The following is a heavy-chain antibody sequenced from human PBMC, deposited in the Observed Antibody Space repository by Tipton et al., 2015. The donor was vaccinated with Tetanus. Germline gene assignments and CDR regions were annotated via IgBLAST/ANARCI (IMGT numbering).Heavy chain of an antibody. CDR2: IYPGDSDT. V-gene: IGHV5-51*01. J-gene: IGHJ4*02. Sequence: QLVQSGGEVKKPGESLKISCKGSGYIFNNYWIGWVRQKPGKGLEWMGIIYPGDSDTGYSPSFQGQVTIPFDKSINTAYLQWSSLKASDTSMFYCARAHCTDGVCNFDFWGQGALVTVAS. CDR3: ARAHCTDGVCNFDF. CDR1: GYIFNNYW. D-gene: IGHD2-8*01.